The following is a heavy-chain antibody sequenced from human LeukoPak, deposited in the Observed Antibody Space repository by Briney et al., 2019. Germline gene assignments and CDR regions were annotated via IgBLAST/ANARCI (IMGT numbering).Heavy chain of an antibody. D-gene: IGHD3-22*01. V-gene: IGHV1-69*05. Sequence: SVKVSCKASGGTFSSYAISWVRQAPGQGLEWMGGIIPIFGTANYAQKFQGRVTITTDESTSTAYMELSSLRSEDTAVYYCARFPVPSVEYYYDSSGYYLVWGQGTLVTVSS. CDR1: GGTFSSYA. CDR3: ARFPVPSVEYYYDSSGYYLV. J-gene: IGHJ4*02. CDR2: IIPIFGTA.